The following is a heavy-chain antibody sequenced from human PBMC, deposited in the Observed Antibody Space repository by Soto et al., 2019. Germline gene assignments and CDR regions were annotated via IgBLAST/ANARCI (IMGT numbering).Heavy chain of an antibody. CDR2: ISWNSGSI. J-gene: IGHJ1*01. Sequence: EVQLVESGGGLVQPGRSLRLSCAASGFTFDDYAMHWVRQAPGKGLEWVSGISWNSGSIGYADSVKGRFTISRDNDKNSLYLKMNSLRAEDTALYYCAKGSYYDSGEYFQHWGQGTLVTVSS. CDR1: GFTFDDYA. CDR3: AKGSYYDSGEYFQH. V-gene: IGHV3-9*01. D-gene: IGHD3-22*01.